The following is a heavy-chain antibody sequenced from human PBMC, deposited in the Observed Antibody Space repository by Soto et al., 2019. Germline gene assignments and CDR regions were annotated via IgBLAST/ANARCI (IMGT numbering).Heavy chain of an antibody. Sequence: SETLSLTCTVSGGSISSYYWSWIRQPPGKGLGWIGYIYYSGSTNYNPTLKSRVTISVDTSKNQFSLKLSSVTAADTAVYYCARDSDGSGSYDYYYYYMDVWGKGTTVTVSS. CDR2: IYYSGST. V-gene: IGHV4-59*01. D-gene: IGHD3-10*01. J-gene: IGHJ6*03. CDR3: ARDSDGSGSYDYYYYYMDV. CDR1: GGSISSYY.